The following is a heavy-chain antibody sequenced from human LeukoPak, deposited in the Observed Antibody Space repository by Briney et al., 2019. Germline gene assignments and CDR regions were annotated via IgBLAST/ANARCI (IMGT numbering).Heavy chain of an antibody. CDR1: GGSISSSSYY. J-gene: IGHJ4*02. Sequence: SETLSLTCTVSGGSISSSSYYWGWIRQPPGKGLEWIGSIYYSGSTYYNPSLKSRVTISVDTSKNQFSLKLSSVTAADTAAYYCARRPGPRGSRFDYWGQGTLVTVSS. CDR3: ARRPGPRGSRFDY. V-gene: IGHV4-39*01. D-gene: IGHD3-10*01. CDR2: IYYSGST.